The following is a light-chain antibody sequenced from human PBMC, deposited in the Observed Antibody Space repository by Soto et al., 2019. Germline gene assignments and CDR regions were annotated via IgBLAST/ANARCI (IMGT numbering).Light chain of an antibody. CDR3: QQSSNYVWT. J-gene: IGKJ1*01. CDR2: KAS. Sequence: DIQMTQSPSTLSASVGDRVTITCRASQDINTWLAWYQQKPGEPPKLLIFKASRLQSGVPSRFSGGGSGTRFTLTISGLQPDDFATYYCQQSSNYVWTFGQGTKVHIK. CDR1: QDINTW. V-gene: IGKV1-5*03.